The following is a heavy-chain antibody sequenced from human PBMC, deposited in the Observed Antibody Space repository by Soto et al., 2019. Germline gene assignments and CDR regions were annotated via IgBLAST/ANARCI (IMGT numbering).Heavy chain of an antibody. V-gene: IGHV3-23*01. CDR1: GGTCVSYA. Sequence: VLSLRVSCAASGGTCVSYAVSWVRKSPGKGLEWVSAISGSGGSTYYADSVKGRFTIPRDNSKNTLYLQMNSLRAEETAVYYCAKAPDIVGTIYFDYRGQGTLVTVSS. CDR3: AKAPDIVGTIYFDY. D-gene: IGHD5-12*01. CDR2: ISGSGGST. J-gene: IGHJ4*02.